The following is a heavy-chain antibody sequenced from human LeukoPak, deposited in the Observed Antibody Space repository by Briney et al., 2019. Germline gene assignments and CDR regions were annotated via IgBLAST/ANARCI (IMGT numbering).Heavy chain of an antibody. CDR1: GGSFSGYY. V-gene: IGHV4-34*01. J-gene: IGHJ4*02. D-gene: IGHD3-9*01. CDR2: INHSGST. Sequence: SETLSLTCAVYGGSFSGYYWSWIRQPPGKGLEWIGEINHSGSTNYNPSLKSRVTISVDTSKNQFSLKLGSVTAADTAVYYCARRRLWYYDILTGYYMTPYFDYWGQGTLVTVSS. CDR3: ARRRLWYYDILTGYYMTPYFDY.